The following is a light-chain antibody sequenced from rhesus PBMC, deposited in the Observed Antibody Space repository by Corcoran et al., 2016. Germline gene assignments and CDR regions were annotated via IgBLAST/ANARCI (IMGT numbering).Light chain of an antibody. J-gene: IGKJ3*01. Sequence: DIQMTQSPSSLSASVGDRVTITCRASENVNNYLNWYQQKPGKAPKLLFYKASTLQSGVPSRFSGSGSGTDYTFTISSLQFEDVATYSCQHNYGTPFTFGPGTKLDIK. V-gene: IGKV1-74*01. CDR1: ENVNNY. CDR3: QHNYGTPFT. CDR2: KAS.